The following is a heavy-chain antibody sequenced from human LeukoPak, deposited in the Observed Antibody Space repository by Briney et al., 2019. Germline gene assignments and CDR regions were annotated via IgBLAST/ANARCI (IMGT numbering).Heavy chain of an antibody. CDR3: ARDGYSYGPDAFDI. V-gene: IGHV4-59*01. Sequence: PSETLSLTCAVYGGSFSGYYWSWIRQPPGKGLEWIGYIYYSGSTNYNPSLKSRVTISVDTSKNQFSLKLSSVTAADTAVYYCARDGYSYGPDAFDIWGQGTMVTVSS. D-gene: IGHD5-18*01. CDR1: GGSFSGYY. CDR2: IYYSGST. J-gene: IGHJ3*02.